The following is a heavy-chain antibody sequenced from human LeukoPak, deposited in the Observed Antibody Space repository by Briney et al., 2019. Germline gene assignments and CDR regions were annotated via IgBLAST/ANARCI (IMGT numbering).Heavy chain of an antibody. Sequence: GGSLRLSCAASGFTFDSSWMSWVRQAPGRGLEWVANINQDGSEKYYVDSVRGRFTISRDSAKNSLYLQMNSLRAEDTAVYYCARDSAAWDYWGQGTLVTVSS. CDR1: GFTFDSSW. CDR3: ARDSAAWDY. V-gene: IGHV3-7*01. J-gene: IGHJ4*02. D-gene: IGHD6-13*01. CDR2: INQDGSEK.